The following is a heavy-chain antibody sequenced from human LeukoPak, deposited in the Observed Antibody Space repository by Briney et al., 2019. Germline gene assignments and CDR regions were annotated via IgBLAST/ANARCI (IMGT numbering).Heavy chain of an antibody. CDR2: IDSRGITK. V-gene: IGHV3-48*03. CDR1: GFIFSSYE. Sequence: QPGGSLRLSCAASGFIFSSYEVNWVRQAPGKALEWVSYIDSRGITKYYADSVKGRFTISRDNAKNSLYLQMNSLRAEDTAVYYCAKKKPHSRYYFDYWGQGTLVTVSS. J-gene: IGHJ4*02. D-gene: IGHD1-26*01. CDR3: AKKKPHSRYYFDY.